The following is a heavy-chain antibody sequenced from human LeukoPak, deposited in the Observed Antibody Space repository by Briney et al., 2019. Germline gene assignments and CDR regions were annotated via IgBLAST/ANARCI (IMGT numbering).Heavy chain of an antibody. J-gene: IGHJ4*02. CDR3: ASLRGVNR. CDR2: ISSSGTTI. D-gene: IGHD3-10*01. Sequence: KTGGSLRLSCAASGFTFSGCYMSWIRQPPGKGLEWVSYISSSGTTIYYADSVRGRFTVSRDNAKNSLYLQMDSLSAEDTAVYYCASLRGVNRWGQGTLVTVSS. V-gene: IGHV3-11*01. CDR1: GFTFSGCY.